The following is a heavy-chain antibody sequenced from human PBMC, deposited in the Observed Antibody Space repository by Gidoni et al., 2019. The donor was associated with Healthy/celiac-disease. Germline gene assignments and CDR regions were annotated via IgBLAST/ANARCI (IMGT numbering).Heavy chain of an antibody. V-gene: IGHV4-4*07. CDR1: GGSISSFY. CDR2: IYTSGST. Sequence: QVQLQESGPGLVKPSETLSLTCTVSGGSISSFYWSWIRQPAGKGLEWIGRIYTSGSTNYNPSLKSRVSMSVDTSKNQFSLKLSSVTAADTAVYYCAREVGTNDYGDYDAFDIWGQGTMVTVSS. J-gene: IGHJ3*02. CDR3: AREVGTNDYGDYDAFDI. D-gene: IGHD4-17*01.